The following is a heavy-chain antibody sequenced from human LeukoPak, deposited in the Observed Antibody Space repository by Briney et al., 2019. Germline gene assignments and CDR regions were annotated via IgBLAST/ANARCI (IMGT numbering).Heavy chain of an antibody. J-gene: IGHJ4*02. CDR1: GFTFSSYA. CDR3: ARGPSYLGY. V-gene: IGHV3-23*01. CDR2: ISGSGGTT. Sequence: GSLRLSCAASGFTFSSYALSWVRQAPGKGLEWVSDISGSGGTTYYADSVKGRFTISRDNSKNTLFLQMNSLRAEDTAVYYCARGPSYLGYWGQGTLVTVSS.